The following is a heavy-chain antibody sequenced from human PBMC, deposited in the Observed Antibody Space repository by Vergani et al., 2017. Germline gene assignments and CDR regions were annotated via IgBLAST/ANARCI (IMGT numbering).Heavy chain of an antibody. D-gene: IGHD1-26*01. J-gene: IGHJ4*02. V-gene: IGHV3-33*01. Sequence: QVQLVESGGGVVQPGRSLRLSCAASGFTFSSYGMHWVRQAPGKGLEWVAVIWYDGSNKYYADSVKGRFTISRDNSKNTLYLQMNSLRAEDTAVYYCARDISVEWELLGFDYWGQGTLVTVSS. CDR1: GFTFSSYG. CDR2: IWYDGSNK. CDR3: ARDISVEWELLGFDY.